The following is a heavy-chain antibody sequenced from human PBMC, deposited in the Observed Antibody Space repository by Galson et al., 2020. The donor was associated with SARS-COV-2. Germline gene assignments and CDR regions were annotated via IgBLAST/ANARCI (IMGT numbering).Heavy chain of an antibody. J-gene: IGHJ4*02. Sequence: SETLSLTCTVSGGSISSSSYYWGWIRQPPGKGLEWIGSIYYSGSTYYNPSLKSRVTISVDTSKNQFSLKLSSVTAADTAVYYCARHSLDGITMIVVVTNRQKGFDYWGQGTLVTVSS. D-gene: IGHD3-22*01. CDR2: IYYSGST. CDR1: GGSISSSSYY. CDR3: ARHSLDGITMIVVVTNRQKGFDY. V-gene: IGHV4-39*01.